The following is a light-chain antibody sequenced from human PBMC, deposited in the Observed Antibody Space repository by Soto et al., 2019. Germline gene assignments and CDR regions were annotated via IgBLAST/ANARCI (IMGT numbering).Light chain of an antibody. Sequence: EFVLTQSPGTLSLSPGDTATLSCRASQSVSNSYFAWHQQKHGQAPRLLIYGQSSRTTCIPDRFSGSGSGTDFTLTISRLEHEDFAVYYCQQLWTFGQGTKVE. V-gene: IGKV3-20*01. CDR3: QQLWT. CDR2: GQS. J-gene: IGKJ1*01. CDR1: QSVSNSY.